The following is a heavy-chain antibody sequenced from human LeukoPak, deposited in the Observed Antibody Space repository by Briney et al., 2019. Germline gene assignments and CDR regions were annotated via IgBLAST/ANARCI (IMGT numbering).Heavy chain of an antibody. CDR2: INPNSGGT. CDR1: GYTFTGYY. D-gene: IGHD4-17*01. J-gene: IGHJ4*02. CDR3: ARDLGTDYGDPFDY. V-gene: IGHV1-2*02. Sequence: ASVKVSCKASGYTFTGYYMHWVRQAPGQGLEWMGWINPNSGGTNYAQKFRGRVTMTRDTSISTAYMELSRLRSDDTAVYYCARDLGTDYGDPFDYWGQGTLVTVSS.